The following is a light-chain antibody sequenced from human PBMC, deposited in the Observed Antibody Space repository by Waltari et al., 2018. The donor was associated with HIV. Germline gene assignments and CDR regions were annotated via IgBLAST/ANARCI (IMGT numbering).Light chain of an antibody. CDR3: ATWDDTLHGPV. CDR1: SSNVEVNP. V-gene: IGLV1-44*01. J-gene: IGLJ2*01. CDR2: SNV. Sequence: QSVLTQPPSASGTPGQTVTISCSGSSSNVEVNPVNWYQQLSGAPPNLLIYSNVLRPSGVPDRFSGSKSGTSASLAISGLQSEDEADYYCATWDDTLHGPVFGGGTKVTAL.